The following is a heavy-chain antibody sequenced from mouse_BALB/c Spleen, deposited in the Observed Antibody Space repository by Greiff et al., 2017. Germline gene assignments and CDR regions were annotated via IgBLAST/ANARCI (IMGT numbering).Heavy chain of an antibody. J-gene: IGHJ3*01. CDR1: GFSLTSYG. V-gene: IGHV2-9*02. CDR3: AREGITTDDPWFAY. D-gene: IGHD2-4*01. Sequence: VKVVESGPGLVAPSQSLSITCTVSGFSLTSYGVHWVRQPPGKGLEWLGVIWAGGSTNYNSALMSRLSISKDNSKSQVFLKMNSLQTDDTAMYYCAREGITTDDPWFAYWGQGTLVTVSA. CDR2: IWAGGST.